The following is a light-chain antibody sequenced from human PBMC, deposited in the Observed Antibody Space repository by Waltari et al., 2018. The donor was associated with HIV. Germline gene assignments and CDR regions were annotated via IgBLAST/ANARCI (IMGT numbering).Light chain of an antibody. CDR3: QSFDANNHWV. CDR1: RGRIASHY. J-gene: IGLJ3*02. Sequence: FMLTQPHSVSESPGTTVTISCTRSRGRIASHYVQWFQHRPGNAPTTILYEDYQRPSGVPDRFSGTIVKSSNSASLTISGVKTEDEADYYCQSFDANNHWVFGGGTRLTVL. CDR2: EDY. V-gene: IGLV6-57*03.